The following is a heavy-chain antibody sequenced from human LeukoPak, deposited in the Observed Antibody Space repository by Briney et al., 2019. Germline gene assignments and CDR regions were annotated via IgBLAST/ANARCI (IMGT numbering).Heavy chain of an antibody. Sequence: GGSLRLSCAASGFTFSSYWMSWVRQAPGKGLEWVANIKQDGSEKYYVDSVKGRFTISRDNAKNSLYLQMNSLRAEDTAVYYCATGASTYYYDTSGPYWGQGTLVTVSS. D-gene: IGHD3-22*01. CDR1: GFTFSSYW. V-gene: IGHV3-7*01. CDR2: IKQDGSEK. CDR3: ATGASTYYYDTSGPY. J-gene: IGHJ4*02.